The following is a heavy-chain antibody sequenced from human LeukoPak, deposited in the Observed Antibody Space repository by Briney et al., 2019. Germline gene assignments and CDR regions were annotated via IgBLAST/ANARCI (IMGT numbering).Heavy chain of an antibody. Sequence: GGSLRLSCAASGFTFSSYDMSWVRQAPGKGLEWVSGISGGGNTFYSDSVRGRFTISRDNSKNTLFLQMNSLRVEDTAIYYCAKVSAWQYYYFDYWGQGTLVTVSS. CDR2: ISGGGNT. J-gene: IGHJ4*02. CDR3: AKVSAWQYYYFDY. CDR1: GFTFSSYD. D-gene: IGHD2/OR15-2a*01. V-gene: IGHV3-23*01.